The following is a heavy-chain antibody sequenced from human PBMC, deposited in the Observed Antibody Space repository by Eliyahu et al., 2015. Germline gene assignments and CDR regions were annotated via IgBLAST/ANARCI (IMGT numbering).Heavy chain of an antibody. V-gene: IGHV4-31*03. CDR1: GGSIKKIDYY. Sequence: QVQLQESGPGLVRPSQTLSLPCTVSGGSIKKIDYYWXWIRQHPGKGPEWIGYLSYTGSSFYNPSLKSRVYISADTSKNQFSLRLTSVTAADTAVYYCALDTDFWGRGTLVTVSS. J-gene: IGHJ4*02. CDR2: LSYTGSS. CDR3: ALDTDF.